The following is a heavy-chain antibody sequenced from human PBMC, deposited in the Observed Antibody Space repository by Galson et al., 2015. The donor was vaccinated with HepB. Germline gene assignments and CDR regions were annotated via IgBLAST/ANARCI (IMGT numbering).Heavy chain of an antibody. CDR3: ARGAIFGVVIIKGRWDYYMDV. CDR1: GFSFRSYA. D-gene: IGHD3-3*01. J-gene: IGHJ6*03. V-gene: IGHV3-30-3*01. CDR2: ISYDGSNK. Sequence: SLRLSCPAPGFSFRSYAMHWVCQAPGTGLEWVAGISYDGSNKYYADSVKGRFTISRDNSKNTLYLQMNSLRAEDTAVYYCARGAIFGVVIIKGRWDYYMDVWGKGTTVTVSS.